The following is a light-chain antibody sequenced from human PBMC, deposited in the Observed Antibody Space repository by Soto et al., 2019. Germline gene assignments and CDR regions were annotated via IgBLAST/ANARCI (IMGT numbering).Light chain of an antibody. V-gene: IGLV1-36*01. Sequence: QSVLTQPPSVSEAPRQRVTISCSGSSSNIGNNAVNWYQQLPGKAPKLLIYYDDLLPSGVSDRFSGSKSGTSASLAISGLQSEDEADYYCAASDDSLNAWVFGGGTKLTVL. J-gene: IGLJ3*02. CDR1: SSNIGNNA. CDR2: YDD. CDR3: AASDDSLNAWV.